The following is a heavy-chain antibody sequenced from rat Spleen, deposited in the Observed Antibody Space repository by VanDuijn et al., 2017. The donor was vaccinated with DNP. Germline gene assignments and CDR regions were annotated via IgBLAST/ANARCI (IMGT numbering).Heavy chain of an antibody. D-gene: IGHD1-3*01. J-gene: IGHJ2*01. CDR3: ARGTNYGSFADYFDY. Sequence: EVQLVESGGGLVQPGRSLKLSCAASGFTFSDYNMAWVRQAPKKGLEWVATIIYDGSRTYYRDSVKGRFTISRDNAKSTLYLQMSRLGSEDTAIYDCARGTNYGSFADYFDYWGQGVMVTVSS. CDR1: GFTFSDYN. V-gene: IGHV5S10*01. CDR2: IIYDGSRT.